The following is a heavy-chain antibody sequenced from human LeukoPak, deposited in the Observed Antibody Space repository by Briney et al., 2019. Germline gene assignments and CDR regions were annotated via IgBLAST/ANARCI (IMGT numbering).Heavy chain of an antibody. Sequence: SETLSLTCTVSGGSISSYYWSWIRQPAGKGLEWIGRIYTSGNTNYNPSLKSRVTISVDTSKNQFSLKLSSVTAADTAVYYCASDSGSYYAFDIWGQGTMVTVSS. V-gene: IGHV4-4*07. J-gene: IGHJ3*02. CDR1: GGSISSYY. CDR3: ASDSGSYYAFDI. D-gene: IGHD1-26*01. CDR2: IYTSGNT.